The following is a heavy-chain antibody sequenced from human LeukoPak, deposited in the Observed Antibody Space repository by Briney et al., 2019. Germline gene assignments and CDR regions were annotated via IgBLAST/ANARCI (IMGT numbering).Heavy chain of an antibody. CDR3: AKGPGTYNWNYVGY. Sequence: GGSLRLSCAASGFTVSSNYMSWVRQAPGKGLEWVSVIYSGGSTYYADSVKGRFTISRDNSKNTLYLQMNSLRAEDTAVYYCAKGPGTYNWNYVGYWGQGTLVTVSS. D-gene: IGHD1-20*01. V-gene: IGHV3-53*01. J-gene: IGHJ4*02. CDR2: IYSGGST. CDR1: GFTVSSNY.